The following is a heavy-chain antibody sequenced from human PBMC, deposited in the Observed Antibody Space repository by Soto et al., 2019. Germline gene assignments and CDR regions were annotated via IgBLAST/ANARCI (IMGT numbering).Heavy chain of an antibody. CDR1: GFTFSSYW. Sequence: GGSLRLSCAASGFTFSSYWMSWVRQAPGKGLEWVANIKQDGSEKYYVDSVKGRFTISRDNAKNSLYLQMNSLRAEDTAVYYCAREDGGYATSLADYWGQGTLVTVSS. CDR3: AREDGGYATSLADY. CDR2: IKQDGSEK. V-gene: IGHV3-7*01. J-gene: IGHJ4*02. D-gene: IGHD5-12*01.